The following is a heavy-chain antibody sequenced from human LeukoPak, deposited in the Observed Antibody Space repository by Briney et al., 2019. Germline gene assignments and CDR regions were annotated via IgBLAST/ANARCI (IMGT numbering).Heavy chain of an antibody. D-gene: IGHD3-22*01. CDR2: ISGSGVRT. CDR1: GFTFSDYA. V-gene: IGHV3-23*01. CDR3: ASEDVDYYDSSGLGY. J-gene: IGHJ4*02. Sequence: GGSLRLSCAASGFTFSDYAMSWVRQAPGKGLEWVSAISGSGVRTYYADSAKGRFTISRDNSKTTLYLQMNSLGAEDTAVYYCASEDVDYYDSSGLGYWGQGTLVTVSP.